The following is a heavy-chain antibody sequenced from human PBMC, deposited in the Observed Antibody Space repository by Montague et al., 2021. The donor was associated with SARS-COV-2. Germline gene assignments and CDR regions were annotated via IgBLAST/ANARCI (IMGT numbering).Heavy chain of an antibody. CDR3: ARGRRIAARPSEGYFDL. CDR2: IYHSGST. V-gene: IGHV4-34*01. D-gene: IGHD6-6*01. CDR1: GGSYSGYY. Sequence: SETLSLTCAVYGGSYSGYYWSWIRQSQGKGLEWIGEIYHSGSTNYNPFPKSRVTISVDTSKNQFSLKLSSVTAAATAVYYRARGRRIAARPSEGYFDLWGRGTLVTVSS. J-gene: IGHJ2*01.